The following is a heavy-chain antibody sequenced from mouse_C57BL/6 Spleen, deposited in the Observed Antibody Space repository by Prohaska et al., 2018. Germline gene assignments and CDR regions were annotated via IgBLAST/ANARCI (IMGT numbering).Heavy chain of an antibody. CDR3: ARSNYNYFDY. Sequence: MKQRPIQGLEWIGNIYPSDSETHYNQKFKDKATLTVDKSSSTAYMQLSSLTSEDSAVYYCARSNYNYFDYCGQGTTLTVSS. D-gene: IGHD2-5*01. CDR2: IYPSDSET. V-gene: IGHV1-52*01. J-gene: IGHJ2*01.